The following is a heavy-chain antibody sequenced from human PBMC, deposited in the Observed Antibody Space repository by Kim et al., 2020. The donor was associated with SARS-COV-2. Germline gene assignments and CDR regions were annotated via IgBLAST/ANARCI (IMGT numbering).Heavy chain of an antibody. CDR1: GFTVSSNY. D-gene: IGHD2-15*01. Sequence: GGSLRLSCAASGFTVSSNYMSWVRQAPGKGLEWVSVIYSGGSTYYADSVKGRFTISRDNSKNTLYLQMNSLRAEDTAVYYCARVGYCSGGSCSDPLDYWGQGTLVTVSS. CDR2: IYSGGST. J-gene: IGHJ4*02. CDR3: ARVGYCSGGSCSDPLDY. V-gene: IGHV3-53*01.